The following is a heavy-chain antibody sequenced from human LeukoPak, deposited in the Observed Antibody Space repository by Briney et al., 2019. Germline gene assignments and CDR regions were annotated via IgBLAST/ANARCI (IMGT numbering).Heavy chain of an antibody. V-gene: IGHV3-66*02. D-gene: IGHD3-22*01. CDR2: IYSGGST. J-gene: IGHJ4*02. CDR1: GFTVSSNY. CDR3: ARDRRDYYDSSGPFDY. Sequence: GGSLRLSCAASGFTVSSNYMSRVRQAPGKGLEWVSVIYSGGSTYYADSVKGRFTISRDNSKNTLYLQMNSLRAEDTAVYYCARDRRDYYDSSGPFDYWGQGTLVTVSS.